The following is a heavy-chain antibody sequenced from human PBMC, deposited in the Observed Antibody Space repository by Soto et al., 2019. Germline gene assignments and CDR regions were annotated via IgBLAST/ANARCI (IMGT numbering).Heavy chain of an antibody. V-gene: IGHV3-74*01. CDR2: INSDGSST. CDR3: ARHGQYCSGGSCYSGLYNWFDP. J-gene: IGHJ5*02. Sequence: GGSLRLSCAASGFTFSSYWMHWVRQAPGKGLVWVSRINSDGSSTSYADSVKGRFTISRDNAKNTLYLQMNSLRAEDTAVYYCARHGQYCSGGSCYSGLYNWFDPWGQGTLVTVSS. D-gene: IGHD2-15*01. CDR1: GFTFSSYW.